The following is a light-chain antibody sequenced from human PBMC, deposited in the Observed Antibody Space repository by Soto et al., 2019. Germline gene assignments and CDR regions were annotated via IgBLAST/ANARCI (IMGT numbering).Light chain of an antibody. CDR3: QQNDILPLT. V-gene: IGKV1-33*01. J-gene: IGKJ4*01. CDR1: QDISTY. CDR2: VAS. Sequence: GDRVTITCQASQDISTYLSWYQQKPGKPPKLLIYVASDLETGVPSKFSGHGSGTTFTFTISSLQTEDIATYYCQQNDILPLTFGGGTKVEIK.